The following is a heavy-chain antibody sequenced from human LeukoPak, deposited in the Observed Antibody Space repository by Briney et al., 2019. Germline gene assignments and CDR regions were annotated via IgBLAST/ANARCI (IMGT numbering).Heavy chain of an antibody. CDR1: GFTFGSYS. CDR2: ISSSSSYT. D-gene: IGHD6-13*01. Sequence: GGSLRLSCAASGFTFGSYSMNWVRQAPGKGLEWVSSISSSSSYTYYADSVKGRFTISRDNAKNSLYLQMNSLRAEDTAVYYCARDSGSSWYWNGPYYYYGMDVWGQGTTVTVSS. CDR3: ARDSGSSWYWNGPYYYYGMDV. V-gene: IGHV3-21*01. J-gene: IGHJ6*02.